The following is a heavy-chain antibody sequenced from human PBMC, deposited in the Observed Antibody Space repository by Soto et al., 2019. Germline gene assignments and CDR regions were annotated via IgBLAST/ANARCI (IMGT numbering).Heavy chain of an antibody. CDR1: GGSISSSNW. J-gene: IGHJ5*02. V-gene: IGHV4-4*02. D-gene: IGHD2-15*01. CDR2: IYHSGST. CDR3: ASQLGYCSGGSCYESWFDP. Sequence: QVQLQESGPGLVKPSGTLSLTCAVSGGSISSSNWWSWVRQPPGKGLEWIGEIYHSGSTNYNPSLMSRVTISVDKSKNQFSLKLSSVTAADTAVYYCASQLGYCSGGSCYESWFDPWGQGTLVTVSS.